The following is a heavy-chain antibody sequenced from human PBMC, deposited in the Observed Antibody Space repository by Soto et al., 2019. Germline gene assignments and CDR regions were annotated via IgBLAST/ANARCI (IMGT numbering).Heavy chain of an antibody. D-gene: IGHD6-13*01. V-gene: IGHV4-59*01. CDR2: IYYSGST. Sequence: PSETLSLTCTVSGGSITSYYWSWIRQPPGKGLEWIGYIYYSGSTNYNPSLKSRVTVSVDTSKNQFSLNLSSVTAADTAVYYCAKEKAAVGQTIADVWGTGTTVTVSS. J-gene: IGHJ6*04. CDR1: GGSITSYY. CDR3: AKEKAAVGQTIADV.